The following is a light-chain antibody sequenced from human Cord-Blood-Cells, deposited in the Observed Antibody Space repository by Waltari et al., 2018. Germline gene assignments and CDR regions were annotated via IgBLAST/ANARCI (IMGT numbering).Light chain of an antibody. V-gene: IGKV2-28*01. CDR1: QSLLHSNVYNY. J-gene: IGKJ1*01. Sequence: DIVMTQSPLSLPVTPGEPASIACRPSQSLLHSNVYNYLDWYLQKPGQSPQLLIYLGSNRASGVPDRFSGSGSGTDFTLKISRVEAEDVGVYYCMQALQTPWTFGQGTKVEIK. CDR2: LGS. CDR3: MQALQTPWT.